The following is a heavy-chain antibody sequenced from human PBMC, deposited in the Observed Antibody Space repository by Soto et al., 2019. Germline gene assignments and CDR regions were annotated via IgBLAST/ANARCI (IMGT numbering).Heavy chain of an antibody. CDR1: GGSISSYY. D-gene: IGHD3-10*01. Sequence: SETLSLTCTVSGGSISSYYWSWIRPPPGKGLEWIGYIYYSGSTNYNPSLKSRVTISVDTSKNQFSLKLSSVTAADTAVYYCARVWGGAFDIWGQGTMVTVSS. J-gene: IGHJ3*02. CDR2: IYYSGST. V-gene: IGHV4-59*01. CDR3: ARVWGGAFDI.